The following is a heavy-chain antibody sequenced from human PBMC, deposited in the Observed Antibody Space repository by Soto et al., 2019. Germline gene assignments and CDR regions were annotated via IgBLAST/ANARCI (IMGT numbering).Heavy chain of an antibody. J-gene: IGHJ6*02. CDR2: INPSGGST. D-gene: IGHD5-18*01. Sequence: ASVKVSCKVSGYTFTNYYMHWVRQAPGQGLEWMAIINPSGGSTSYAQKFQGRVTMTRDTSSSTVYMELSSLRSDDTAVYYCARDKGGYSYGFGYYYGMDVWGQGTTVTVSS. CDR1: GYTFTNYY. CDR3: ARDKGGYSYGFGYYYGMDV. V-gene: IGHV1-46*01.